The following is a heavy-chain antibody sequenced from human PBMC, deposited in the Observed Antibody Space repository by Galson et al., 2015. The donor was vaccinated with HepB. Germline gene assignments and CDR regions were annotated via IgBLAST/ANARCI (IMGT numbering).Heavy chain of an antibody. D-gene: IGHD3-3*01. J-gene: IGHJ6*03. Sequence: SLRLSCAASGFTFSSYSMNWVRQAPGKGLEWVSYISSSSSTIYYADSVKGRFTISRDNAKNSLYLQMNSLRAEDTAVYYCAREYDFWSGPSYYYYYYMDVWGKGTTVTVSS. CDR3: AREYDFWSGPSYYYYYYMDV. CDR2: ISSSSSTI. CDR1: GFTFSSYS. V-gene: IGHV3-48*01.